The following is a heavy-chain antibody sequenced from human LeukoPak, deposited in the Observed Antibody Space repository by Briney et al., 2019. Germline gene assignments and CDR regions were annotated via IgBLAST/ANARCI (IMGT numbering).Heavy chain of an antibody. Sequence: ASETLSLTCAVYGGSFSGYYWSWIRQPPGKGLEWIGEINHSGSTSYNPSLKSRVTISVDTSKNQFSLKLSSVTAADTAVYYCVRTEVSSGSEDYWGQGTLVTVSS. CDR2: INHSGST. D-gene: IGHD6-19*01. J-gene: IGHJ4*02. CDR3: VRTEVSSGSEDY. V-gene: IGHV4-34*01. CDR1: GGSFSGYY.